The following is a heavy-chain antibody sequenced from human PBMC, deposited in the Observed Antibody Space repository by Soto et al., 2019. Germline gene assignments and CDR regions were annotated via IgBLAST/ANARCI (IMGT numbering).Heavy chain of an antibody. D-gene: IGHD1-1*01. V-gene: IGHV1-18*01. J-gene: IGHJ6*02. Sequence: VQLVQSGAELKKLGASVTVSCKAFGYTFTTYGLSWVRQAPGQGLEWMGWVSPYNGNTYYAPRLQGRATMTTDTSTTTAYMSLRSLRSDDTAIYYCVRGGILEANRPYYYYGLDVWGQGTPVTLYS. CDR2: VSPYNGNT. CDR3: VRGGILEANRPYYYYGLDV. CDR1: GYTFTTYG.